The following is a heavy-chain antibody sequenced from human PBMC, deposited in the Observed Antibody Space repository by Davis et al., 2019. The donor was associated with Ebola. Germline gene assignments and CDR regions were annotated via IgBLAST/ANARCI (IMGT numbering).Heavy chain of an antibody. CDR1: GYTFTGYY. Sequence: ASVKVSCKASGYTFTGYYMHWVRQAPGQGLEWMGWINPNSGGTNYAQKFQGRVTMTEDTSTDTAYMELSSLRSEDTAVYYCATDLSSGYYPLEYWGQGTLVTVSS. CDR2: INPNSGGT. V-gene: IGHV1-2*02. J-gene: IGHJ4*02. CDR3: ATDLSSGYYPLEY. D-gene: IGHD3-22*01.